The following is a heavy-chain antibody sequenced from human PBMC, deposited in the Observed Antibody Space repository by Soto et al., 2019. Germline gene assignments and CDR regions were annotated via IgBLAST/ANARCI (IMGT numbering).Heavy chain of an antibody. CDR1: GVTCTNDT. CDR2: ISYDEIDK. V-gene: IGHV3-30*04. CDR3: AGRSGSSDY. J-gene: IGHJ4*02. Sequence: GGSLRLGCAASGVTCTNDTMHWVRQAPGKGLEWVALISYDEIDKYYADAVKGRFTISRDNSKNTLYLQMDSLRAEDTAVYYCAGRSGSSDYWGRGTLVTVSS. D-gene: IGHD3-10*01.